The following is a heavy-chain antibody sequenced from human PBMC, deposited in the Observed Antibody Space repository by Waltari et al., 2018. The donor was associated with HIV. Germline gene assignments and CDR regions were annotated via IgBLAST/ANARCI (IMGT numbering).Heavy chain of an antibody. V-gene: IGHV4-39*07. D-gene: IGHD1-1*01. J-gene: IGHJ3*02. CDR3: TRENEDTSDNAFDI. CDR2: FYYTGTT. CDR1: DGSLRGRDYY. Sequence: QFQLQESGPGLVKPSEPLSLSCTVSDGSLRGRDYYWGGLSQPPGRGLEWIAEFYYTGTTYYNPSLSSRVTMSVDPSKNQFSLKLGSLTAADTAVYYCTRENEDTSDNAFDIWGQVTTVTVSS.